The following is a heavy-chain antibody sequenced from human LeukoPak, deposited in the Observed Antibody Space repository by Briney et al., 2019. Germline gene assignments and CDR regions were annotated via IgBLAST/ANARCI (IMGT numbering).Heavy chain of an antibody. J-gene: IGHJ1*01. CDR3: ARAPSEIGGYYPEYFRH. Sequence: GGSLRLSCAASGFTFSSYCMHWVRQAPGKGLVWVSRIKSDGSTNYADSVKGRFTISRNNAKNTVSLQMNSLRAEDTGVYYCARAPSEIGGYYPEYFRHWGQGTLVTVSS. CDR2: IKSDGST. D-gene: IGHD3-22*01. V-gene: IGHV3-74*01. CDR1: GFTFSSYC.